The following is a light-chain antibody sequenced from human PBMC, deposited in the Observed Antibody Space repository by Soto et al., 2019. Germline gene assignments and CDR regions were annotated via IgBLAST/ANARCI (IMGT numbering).Light chain of an antibody. V-gene: IGKV1-33*01. Sequence: DTQMTQSPSALSASIGDRVTITCQASQDISNCLNWYQQKPGKAPQLLIYDASKLETGVPLRFSGSGSGTDFSLTISSLQPEDIVTFYCQQYDSLPFTFGQGTNLEIK. J-gene: IGKJ2*01. CDR1: QDISNC. CDR3: QQYDSLPFT. CDR2: DAS.